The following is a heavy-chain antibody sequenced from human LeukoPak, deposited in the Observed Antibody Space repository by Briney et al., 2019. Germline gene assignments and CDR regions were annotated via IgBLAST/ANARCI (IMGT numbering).Heavy chain of an antibody. V-gene: IGHV1-69*13. D-gene: IGHD5-12*01. J-gene: IGHJ4*02. CDR3: ASGLSGYDSWNPFDY. Sequence: SVKVSCKASGGTFSSYAISWVRQARGQGLEWMGGIIPIFGTANYAQKFQGRVTITADESTSTAYMELSSLRSEDTAVYYCASGLSGYDSWNPFDYWGQGTLVTVSS. CDR1: GGTFSSYA. CDR2: IIPIFGTA.